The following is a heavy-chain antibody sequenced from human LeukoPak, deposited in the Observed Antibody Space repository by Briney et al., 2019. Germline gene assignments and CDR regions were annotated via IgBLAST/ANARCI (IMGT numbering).Heavy chain of an antibody. D-gene: IGHD6-13*01. CDR3: ARDIAAAGNY. CDR1: GGTFSSYA. CDR2: IIPIFGTA. Sequence: ASVKVSCKASGGTFSSYAISWVRQAPGQGLEWMGGIIPIFGTANYAQKFQGRVTITTGESTSTAYMELSSLRSEDTAVYYCARDIAAAGNYWGQGTLVTVSS. J-gene: IGHJ4*02. V-gene: IGHV1-69*05.